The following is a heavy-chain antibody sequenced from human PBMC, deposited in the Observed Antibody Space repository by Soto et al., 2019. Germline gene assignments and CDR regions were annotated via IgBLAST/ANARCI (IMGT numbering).Heavy chain of an antibody. J-gene: IGHJ4*02. Sequence: QVQLVQSGAEVKKPGASVKVSCKASGYTFTSYAMHWVRQAPGQRLEWMGWINAGNGNTKYSQKFQGRVTITRDTSASTGYMERSSLRSEDTAVYYCARDSQVATNIFDYWGQGTLVTVSS. CDR3: ARDSQVATNIFDY. CDR1: GYTFTSYA. D-gene: IGHD5-12*01. CDR2: INAGNGNT. V-gene: IGHV1-3*01.